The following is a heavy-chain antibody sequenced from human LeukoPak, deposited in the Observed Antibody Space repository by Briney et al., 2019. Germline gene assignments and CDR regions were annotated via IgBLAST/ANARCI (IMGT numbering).Heavy chain of an antibody. D-gene: IGHD3-22*01. CDR2: ISYDGSNK. J-gene: IGHJ4*02. CDR3: ARALAPDYCDSSGVYFDY. CDR1: GFTFSSYA. V-gene: IGHV3-30*14. Sequence: SGGSLRLSCAASGFTFSSYAMHWVRQAPGKGLEWVAVISYDGSNKYYADSVKGRFTISRDNSKNTLYLQMNSLRAEDTAVYYCARALAPDYCDSSGVYFDYWGQGTLVTVSS.